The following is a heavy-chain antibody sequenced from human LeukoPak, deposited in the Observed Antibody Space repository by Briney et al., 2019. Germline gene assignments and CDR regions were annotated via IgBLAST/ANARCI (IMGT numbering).Heavy chain of an antibody. CDR3: TSAGAHCYYYYYMDV. Sequence: PGGSLRLSCAASGFTFSSYAMSWVRQAPGKGLEWVSSISGSGGSTYYADSVKGRFGISRDNSKNTLYLQMNSLRAEDTAVYYCTSAGAHCYYYYYMDVWGKGTTVTISS. D-gene: IGHD6-19*01. CDR1: GFTFSSYA. V-gene: IGHV3-23*01. CDR2: ISGSGGST. J-gene: IGHJ6*03.